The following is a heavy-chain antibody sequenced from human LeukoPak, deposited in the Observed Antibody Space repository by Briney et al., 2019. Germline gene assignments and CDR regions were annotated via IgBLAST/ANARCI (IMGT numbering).Heavy chain of an antibody. V-gene: IGHV4-39*01. D-gene: IGHD2-15*01. J-gene: IGHJ4*03. CDR2: IDYSGKT. CDR3: ARHCSDGSCYEY. Sequence: SETLSLTCTVSGGSIGSSRFYWGWLRQPPGKGLEWTGSIDYSGKTFYNPSLKSRVTISVDTSKNQFSLKLSSVTAADTAVYYCARHCSDGSCYEYWGQGMLVAVSS. CDR1: GGSIGSSRFY.